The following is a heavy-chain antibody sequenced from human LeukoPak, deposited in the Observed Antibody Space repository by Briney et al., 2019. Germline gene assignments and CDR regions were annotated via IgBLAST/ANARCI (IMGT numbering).Heavy chain of an antibody. J-gene: IGHJ4*02. CDR1: GFTFSSYW. D-gene: IGHD5-18*01. CDR3: AKYKDSYGRVLGTFDY. V-gene: IGHV3-7*03. CDR2: IKQDGSQK. Sequence: GGSLRLSCAASGFTFSSYWMSWVRQAPGKGLEWVANIKQDGSQKYYVDSVKGRFSISRDNAKNSLYLQMNSLRAEDTAVYYCAKYKDSYGRVLGTFDYWGQGTLVTVSS.